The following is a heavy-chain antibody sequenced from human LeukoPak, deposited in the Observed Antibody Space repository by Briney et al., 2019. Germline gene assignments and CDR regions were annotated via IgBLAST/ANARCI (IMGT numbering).Heavy chain of an antibody. D-gene: IGHD1-14*01. CDR2: ISGDGGST. CDR1: GFTFDDYA. J-gene: IGHJ3*02. Sequence: GGSLRLSCAASGFTFDDYAMHWVRQAPGKGLEWVSLISGDGGSTYYADSVKGRFTISRDNSKNSLYLQMNSLRTEDTALYYCAIASHHNDAFDIWGQGTMVTVSA. V-gene: IGHV3-43*02. CDR3: AIASHHNDAFDI.